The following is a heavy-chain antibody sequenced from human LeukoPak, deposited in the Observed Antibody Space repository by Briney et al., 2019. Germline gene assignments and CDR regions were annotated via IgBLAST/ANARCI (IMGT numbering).Heavy chain of an antibody. J-gene: IGHJ5*02. CDR2: FHYTGNT. D-gene: IGHD6-13*01. Sequence: SETLSLTCTVSAGSISSSSYSWGWIRQPPGKGLEWFGTFHYTGNTYYSPSLKSRVTISVDTSKNLFSLKLSSMTAADTAVYYCARHGLISSGWSHWFDPWGQGTLVTVSS. CDR1: AGSISSSSYS. CDR3: ARHGLISSGWSHWFDP. V-gene: IGHV4-39*01.